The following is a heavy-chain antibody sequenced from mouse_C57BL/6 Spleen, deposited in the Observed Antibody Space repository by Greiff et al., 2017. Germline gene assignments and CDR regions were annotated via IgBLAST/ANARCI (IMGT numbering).Heavy chain of an antibody. Sequence: VQLVESGAELVKPGASVKLSCKASGYTFTEYTIHWVKQRSGQGLEWIGWFYPGSGSIKYNEKFKDKATLTADKSSSTVYMELSRLTSEDSAVYFCARHEDGDYYGSYYFDYWGQGTTLTVSS. CDR2: FYPGSGSI. CDR3: ARHEDGDYYGSYYFDY. D-gene: IGHD1-1*01. CDR1: GYTFTEYT. V-gene: IGHV1-62-2*01. J-gene: IGHJ2*01.